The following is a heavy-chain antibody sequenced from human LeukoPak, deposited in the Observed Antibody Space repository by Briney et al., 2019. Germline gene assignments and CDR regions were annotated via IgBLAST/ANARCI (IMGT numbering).Heavy chain of an antibody. CDR1: GYSFTNYW. J-gene: IGHJ4*02. CDR2: IYPADSDT. Sequence: GESLKISCKGSGYSFTNYWIGWVRQMPGKGLEWMGIIYPADSDTRYNPSFQGQVTISADKSISTAYLQWSGLKASDTAVYYCARRGGSYESSFGYWGQGTLVIVSS. D-gene: IGHD1-26*01. V-gene: IGHV5-51*01. CDR3: ARRGGSYESSFGY.